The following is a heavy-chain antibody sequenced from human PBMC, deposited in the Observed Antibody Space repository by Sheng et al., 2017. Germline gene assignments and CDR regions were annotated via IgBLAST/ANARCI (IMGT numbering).Heavy chain of an antibody. J-gene: IGHJ4*02. V-gene: IGHV3-11*04. CDR3: ARVACRGACFLTSRDQEFDC. D-gene: IGHD2-21*01. Sequence: QVQLVESGGGLVKPGGSLRLSCAASGFTFSDHYMSWIRQVPGKGLEWISYISSSGSSIYYADSVNGRFTISRDNAKNSLFLQINSLRAEDTAVYYCARVACRGACFLTSRDQEFDCWGQGTWSPSPQ. CDR1: GFTFSDHY. CDR2: ISSSGSSI.